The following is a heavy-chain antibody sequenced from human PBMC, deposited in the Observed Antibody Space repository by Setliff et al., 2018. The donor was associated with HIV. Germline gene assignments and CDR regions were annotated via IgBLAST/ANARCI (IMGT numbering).Heavy chain of an antibody. D-gene: IGHD6-19*01. V-gene: IGHV4-39*01. CDR1: GGSIGIRSYF. J-gene: IGHJ3*02. CDR3: ASGQWLEHAFDI. CDR2: VYSSGST. Sequence: SETLSLTCTVSGGSIGIRSYFWGWIRQPPGKGLEWIGSVYSSGSTYYNPSLKSRVTVSVDTSKDQFSLRLSSVTVADTAVYYCASGQWLEHAFDIWGQGTVVT.